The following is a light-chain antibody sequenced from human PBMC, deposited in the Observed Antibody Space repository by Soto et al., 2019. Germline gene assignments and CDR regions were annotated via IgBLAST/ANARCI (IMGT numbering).Light chain of an antibody. Sequence: IVLTQSPGTLSLSPGERATLSCRASQTVSSSYLAWYQQKPGQAPRLLIYGVSNRATGIPARFSSSGSGTDFTLTIGSLEPEDFAVYYCQQCTNWPPEVTFGGGTKVDIK. CDR2: GVS. CDR1: QTVSSSY. CDR3: QQCTNWPPEVT. J-gene: IGKJ4*01. V-gene: IGKV3D-20*02.